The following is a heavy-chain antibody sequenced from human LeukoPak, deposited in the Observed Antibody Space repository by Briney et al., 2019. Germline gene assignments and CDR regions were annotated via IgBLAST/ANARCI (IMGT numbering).Heavy chain of an antibody. CDR3: AKSLRSSSWPVLDY. CDR1: GFTFSSYA. D-gene: IGHD6-13*01. CDR2: ISGSGGST. J-gene: IGHJ4*02. V-gene: IGHV3-23*01. Sequence: GGSLRLSCAASGFTFSSYAMSWVRQAPGKGLEWVSAISGSGGSTYYADSVKGRFTISRDNSKNTLYLQMNILRAEDTAVYYCAKSLRSSSWPVLDYWGQGTLVTVSS.